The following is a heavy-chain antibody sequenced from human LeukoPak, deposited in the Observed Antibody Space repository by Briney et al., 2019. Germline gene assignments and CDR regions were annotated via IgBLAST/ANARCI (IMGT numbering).Heavy chain of an antibody. CDR1: GFTFSDYY. CDR2: ISSSGSTI. J-gene: IGHJ4*02. CDR3: ARDPTGARVSSIAAAGSDY. V-gene: IGHV3-11*01. D-gene: IGHD6-13*01. Sequence: PGGSLRLSCAASGFTFSDYYMSWIRQAPGKGLEWVSYISSSGSTIYYADSVKGRFTISRDNAKNSLYLQMNSLRAEDTAVYYCARDPTGARVSSIAAAGSDYWGQGTLVTVSS.